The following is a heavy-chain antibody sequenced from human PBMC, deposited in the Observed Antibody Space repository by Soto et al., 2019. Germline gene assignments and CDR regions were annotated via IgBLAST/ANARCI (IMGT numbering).Heavy chain of an antibody. CDR3: ARTTGLPGRWNYDYYYGMDV. CDR2: MNPNSGNT. J-gene: IGHJ6*02. D-gene: IGHD3-10*01. CDR1: GYTFTSYD. Sequence: ASVKVSCKASGYTFTSYDINWVRQATGQGLEWMGWMNPNSGNTGYAQKFQGRVTMTRNTSISTAYMELSSLRSEDTAVYYCARTTGLPGRWNYDYYYGMDVWGQGTTVTVSS. V-gene: IGHV1-8*01.